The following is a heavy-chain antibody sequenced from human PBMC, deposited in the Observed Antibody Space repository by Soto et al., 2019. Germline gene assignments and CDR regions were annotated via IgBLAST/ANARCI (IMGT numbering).Heavy chain of an antibody. CDR2: ISGSGGST. D-gene: IGHD3-22*01. Sequence: VQLLESGGGLVQPGGSLRLSCAASGFTFSSYAMSWVRQAPGKGLEWVSAISGSGGSTYYADSVKGRFTISRDNSKNTLYLQMNSLRAEDTAVYYCAKDPPSSYYYDSSGSPSDYWGQGTLVTVSS. CDR3: AKDPPSSYYYDSSGSPSDY. V-gene: IGHV3-23*01. CDR1: GFTFSSYA. J-gene: IGHJ4*02.